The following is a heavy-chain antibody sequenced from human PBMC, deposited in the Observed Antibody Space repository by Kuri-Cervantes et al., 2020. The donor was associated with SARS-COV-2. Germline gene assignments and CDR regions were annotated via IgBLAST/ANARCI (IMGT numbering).Heavy chain of an antibody. J-gene: IGHJ4*02. V-gene: IGHV3-21*01. CDR2: ISSSSSYI. D-gene: IGHD4-17*01. Sequence: GESLKISCAASGFTFSSYSMNWVRQAPGKGLEWVSSISSSSSYIYYADSVKGRFTISRDNAKNSLYLQMNSLRAEDTAVYYYARDAVYGDYDTTHFDYWGQGTLVTVSS. CDR1: GFTFSSYS. CDR3: ARDAVYGDYDTTHFDY.